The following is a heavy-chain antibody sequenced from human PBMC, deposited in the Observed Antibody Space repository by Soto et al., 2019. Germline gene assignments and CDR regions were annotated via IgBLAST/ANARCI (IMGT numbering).Heavy chain of an antibody. CDR3: ARSLSNYGGVVWFDP. V-gene: IGHV1-3*01. CDR2: IHGGSGDT. CDR1: GYMFTTYA. D-gene: IGHD4-4*01. Sequence: ASVKVSCKASGYMFTTYAIHWVRQAPGQSLEWMGWIHGGSGDTKYSQKFQGRITITRDESTSTAYMELSSLRSEDTAVYYCARSLSNYGGVVWFDPWGQGTLVTVSS. J-gene: IGHJ5*02.